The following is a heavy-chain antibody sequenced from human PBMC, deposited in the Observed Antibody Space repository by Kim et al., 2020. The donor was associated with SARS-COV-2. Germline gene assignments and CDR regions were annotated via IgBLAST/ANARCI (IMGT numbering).Heavy chain of an antibody. J-gene: IGHJ6*02. CDR3: ARSYSPGSYPPCYGGDGMDV. Sequence: RVTISVDTSKNQFSLKLSSVTAADTAVYYCARSYSPGSYPPCYGGDGMDVWGQGTTVTVSS. D-gene: IGHD3-10*01. V-gene: IGHV4-59*01.